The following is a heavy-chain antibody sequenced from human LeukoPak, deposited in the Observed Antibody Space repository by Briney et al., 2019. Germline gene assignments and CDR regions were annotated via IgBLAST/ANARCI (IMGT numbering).Heavy chain of an antibody. CDR1: GYTFTSYY. D-gene: IGHD3-9*01. CDR3: ARNGLNYDILTGYPEPYYYYYYMDV. V-gene: IGHV1-46*01. J-gene: IGHJ6*03. CDR2: INPSGGST. Sequence: ASVKVSCKASGYTFTSYYMHWVRQAPGQGLEWMGIINPSGGSTSYAQKFQGRVTITADESTSTAYMELSSLRSEDTAVYYCARNGLNYDILTGYPEPYYYYYYMDVWGKGTTVTISS.